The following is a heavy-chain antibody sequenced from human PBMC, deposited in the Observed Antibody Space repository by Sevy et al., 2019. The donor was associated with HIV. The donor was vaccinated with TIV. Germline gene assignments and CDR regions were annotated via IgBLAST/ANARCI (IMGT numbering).Heavy chain of an antibody. Sequence: ASVKVSCKASGYTFTNYGISWVRQAPGQGLEWMGWISAYNGNTKYAQKLQGRVTMTTDTSTSTAYMELRSLRSDDTAVYYCARDGDIIVVVGDYSPYSYYGMDVWGQGTTVTVSS. V-gene: IGHV1-18*01. CDR3: ARDGDIIVVVGDYSPYSYYGMDV. CDR2: ISAYNGNT. D-gene: IGHD2-15*01. CDR1: GYTFTNYG. J-gene: IGHJ6*02.